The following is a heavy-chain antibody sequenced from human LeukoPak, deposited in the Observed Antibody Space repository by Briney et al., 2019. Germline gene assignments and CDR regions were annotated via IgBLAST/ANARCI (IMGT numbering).Heavy chain of an antibody. V-gene: IGHV4-34*01. Sequence: SETLSLTCAVYGGSFSGYYWSWIRQPPGKGLEWIGEINHSGSTNYNPSLKSRVTISVDTSKNQFSLKLSSVTAADTAVYYRASFLNDSSFDYWGQGTLVTVSS. CDR1: GGSFSGYY. CDR3: ASFLNDSSFDY. D-gene: IGHD3-22*01. CDR2: INHSGST. J-gene: IGHJ4*02.